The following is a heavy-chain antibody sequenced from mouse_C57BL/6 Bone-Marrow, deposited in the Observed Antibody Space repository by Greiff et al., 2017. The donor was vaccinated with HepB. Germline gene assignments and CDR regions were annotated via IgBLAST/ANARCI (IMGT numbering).Heavy chain of an antibody. CDR2: ISDGGSYT. CDR1: GFTFSSYA. J-gene: IGHJ2*01. V-gene: IGHV5-4*01. Sequence: EVKVEESGGGLVKPGGSLKLSCAASGFTFSSYAMSWVRQTPEKRLEWVATISDGGSYTYYPDNVKGRFTISRDNDKNNLYLQMSHLKSEDTAMYYCARDSRWLPYYFDYWGQGTTLTVSS. CDR3: ARDSRWLPYYFDY. D-gene: IGHD2-3*01.